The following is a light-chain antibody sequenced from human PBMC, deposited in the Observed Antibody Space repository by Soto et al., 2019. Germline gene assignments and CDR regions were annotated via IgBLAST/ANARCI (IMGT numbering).Light chain of an antibody. Sequence: DIQMTQSPSTLSASVGDRVTITCRASQSVTNWLAWYQQKPGKPPNLLIYDASRLQSGIPSRFSGSGSGTEFTLTISSLQPDDFAAYYCQQYTTYPYTFGQGTKLEIK. V-gene: IGKV1-5*01. CDR3: QQYTTYPYT. J-gene: IGKJ2*01. CDR1: QSVTNW. CDR2: DAS.